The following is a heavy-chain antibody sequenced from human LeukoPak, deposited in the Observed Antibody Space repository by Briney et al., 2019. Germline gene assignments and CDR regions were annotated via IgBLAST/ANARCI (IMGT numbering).Heavy chain of an antibody. CDR3: ARDHLGFVYHWYFDL. CDR2: IYYSGST. Sequence: SETLSLTCTVSGGSISSYYWSWIRQPPGKGLEWIGYIYYSGSTNYNPSLKSRVTISVDTSKNQFSLKLSSVTAADTAVYYCARDHLGFVYHWYFDLWGRGTLVTVSS. D-gene: IGHD2-2*01. V-gene: IGHV4-59*01. CDR1: GGSISSYY. J-gene: IGHJ2*01.